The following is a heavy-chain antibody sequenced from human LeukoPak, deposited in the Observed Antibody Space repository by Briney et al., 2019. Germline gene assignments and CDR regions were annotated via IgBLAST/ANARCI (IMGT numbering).Heavy chain of an antibody. CDR3: VREVGRKYYFDY. D-gene: IGHD1-14*01. V-gene: IGHV3-48*02. CDR2: ISSSSSVI. J-gene: IGHJ4*02. CDR1: GFTFSTYN. Sequence: GGSLRLSCAASGFTFSTYNMNWVRQAPGKGLEWVSYISSSSSVIYYSDSVKGRFTISRDNAKNSLYLQMNSLRDEDTAVYYCVREVGRKYYFDYWGQGTLVTVSS.